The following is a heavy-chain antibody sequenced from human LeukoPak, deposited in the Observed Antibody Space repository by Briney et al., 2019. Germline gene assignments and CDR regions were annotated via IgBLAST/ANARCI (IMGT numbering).Heavy chain of an antibody. CDR2: ISAYNGNT. D-gene: IGHD3-3*01. V-gene: IGHV1-18*04. CDR3: ARAPPLRFGDY. J-gene: IGHJ4*02. Sequence: ASVKVSCKASGYTFTGYYMHWVRQAPGQGLEWMGWISAYNGNTNYAQKLQGRVTMTTDTSTSTAYMELRSLRSDDTAVYYCARAPPLRFGDYWGQGTLVTVSS. CDR1: GYTFTGYY.